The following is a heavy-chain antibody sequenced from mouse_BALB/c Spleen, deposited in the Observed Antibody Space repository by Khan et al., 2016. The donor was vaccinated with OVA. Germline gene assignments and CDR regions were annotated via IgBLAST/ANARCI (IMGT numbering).Heavy chain of an antibody. CDR2: ISYSGNT. J-gene: IGHJ2*01. Sequence: EVQLQESGPGLVKPSQSLSLTCTVTGYSITSDYAWNWIRQFPGNKLEWMGYISYSGNTKYNPSLKSRISVTRDTSKNQFFLHLNSVTTEDTATYYCARMYVGDFDYWGQGTPLTVSS. V-gene: IGHV3-2*02. D-gene: IGHD2-10*02. CDR1: GYSITSDYA. CDR3: ARMYVGDFDY.